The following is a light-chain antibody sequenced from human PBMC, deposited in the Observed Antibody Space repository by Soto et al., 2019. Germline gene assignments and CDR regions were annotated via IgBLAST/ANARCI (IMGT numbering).Light chain of an antibody. CDR3: QQSYSRPPT. V-gene: IGKV1-5*03. J-gene: IGKJ1*01. CDR1: QSISSW. CDR2: KAS. Sequence: TLRTQSPSTLSVSVGDRVTITCRASQSISSWLAWYQQKPGKAPKLLIYKASSLESGVPSRFSGSRSGPDFTLTISSLQPEDFATYYCQQSYSRPPTLGQGAKVDI.